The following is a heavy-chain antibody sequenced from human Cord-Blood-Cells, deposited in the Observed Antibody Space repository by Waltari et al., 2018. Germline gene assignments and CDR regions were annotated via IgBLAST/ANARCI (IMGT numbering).Heavy chain of an antibody. J-gene: IGHJ4*02. CDR1: GSPLTESA. CDR2: FDPEDGET. D-gene: IGHD2-21*01. V-gene: IGHV1-24*01. Sequence: QVQLVQSGAEVKKPGASVKVSCKVSGSPLTESAMHRVRKAPGKGLEWMGGFDPEDGETIYAQKFQGRVTMTEDTSTDTAYMELSSLRSEDTAVYYCATGLSIPPYYFDYWGQGTLVTVSS. CDR3: ATGLSIPPYYFDY.